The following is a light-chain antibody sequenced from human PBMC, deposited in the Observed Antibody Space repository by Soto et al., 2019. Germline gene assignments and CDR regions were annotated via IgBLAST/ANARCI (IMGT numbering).Light chain of an antibody. V-gene: IGLV2-14*01. CDR1: SRDVGGYNS. CDR3: SSYTTGGSYV. Sequence: QSALTQPASVSGSPGLSIAISCTGTSRDVGGYNSVSWYQQHPGKAPRLVIYDVTNRPSGVSDRFSGSKSGDTASLTISGLQAEDEGDYYCSSYTTGGSYVFGTGTKLTVL. J-gene: IGLJ1*01. CDR2: DVT.